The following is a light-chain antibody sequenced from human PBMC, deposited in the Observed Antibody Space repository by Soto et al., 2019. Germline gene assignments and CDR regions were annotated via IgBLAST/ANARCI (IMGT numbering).Light chain of an antibody. CDR1: RSNIASNT. Sequence: QSVLTQPPSASGTPGQRVTISCSGSRSNIASNTVNWYQQLPGTAPKVLIYSNNQRPSGVPDRFSGSKSGTSSSLAISGLQSEDEADYYCAAWDDSLTGVLFGGGTKLTVL. CDR3: AAWDDSLTGVL. V-gene: IGLV1-44*01. CDR2: SNN. J-gene: IGLJ2*01.